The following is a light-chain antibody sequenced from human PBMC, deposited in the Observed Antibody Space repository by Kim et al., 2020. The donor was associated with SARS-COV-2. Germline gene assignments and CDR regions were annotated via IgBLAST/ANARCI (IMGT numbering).Light chain of an antibody. CDR3: AAWHDSLRIVL. CDR1: FHDIGSNP. V-gene: IGLV1-44*01. CDR2: NDD. Sequence: QSVLTQPPSASGTPGQRVSISCSGSFHDIGSNPVNWYQQLPGADPQLLIYNDDKRPSGVPDRFSASKSGTSASLAISGLQSEDEADYYCAAWHDSLRIVLFGGGTQLTVL. J-gene: IGLJ2*01.